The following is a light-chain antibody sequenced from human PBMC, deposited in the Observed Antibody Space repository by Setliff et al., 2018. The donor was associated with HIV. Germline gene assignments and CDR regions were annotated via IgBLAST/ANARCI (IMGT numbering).Light chain of an antibody. CDR2: DVS. V-gene: IGLV2-14*03. CDR3: SSYTSRTPLYV. CDR1: SSDLGGYNY. Sequence: QSVLTQPASVSGSPGQSITIPCTGTSSDLGGYNYVSWYQQHPGKAPKLMISDVSNRPSGVSNRFSGSKSGNTASLTISGLQAEDEADYYCSSYTSRTPLYVFGTGTKATVL. J-gene: IGLJ1*01.